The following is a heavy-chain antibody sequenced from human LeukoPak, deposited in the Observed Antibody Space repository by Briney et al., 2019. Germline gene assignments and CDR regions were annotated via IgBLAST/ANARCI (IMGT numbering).Heavy chain of an antibody. CDR2: IGGTGTGT. J-gene: IGHJ4*02. CDR1: GFSFSSYA. D-gene: IGHD1-1*01. CDR3: AKDFVRYNIQFDY. Sequence: GGSLRLSCAASGFSFSSYAMNWVRQAPGKGLEWVSTIGGTGTGTYYADSVKGRFTISRDNSKNTLFLQMNSLRAEDTAVYYCAKDFVRYNIQFDYWGQGALVTVSS. V-gene: IGHV3-23*01.